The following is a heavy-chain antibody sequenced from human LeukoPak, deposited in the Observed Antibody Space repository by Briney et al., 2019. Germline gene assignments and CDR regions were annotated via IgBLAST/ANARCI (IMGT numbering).Heavy chain of an antibody. CDR3: ARAGYCSGGSCPASWFDP. V-gene: IGHV1-69*04. D-gene: IGHD2-15*01. J-gene: IGHJ5*02. Sequence: ASVKVSCKASGGTFSSYDISWVRQAPEQGLEWMGRIIPIFGIANYAQKFQGRVTITADKSTSTAYMELSSLRSEDTAVYYCARAGYCSGGSCPASWFDPWGQGTLVTVSS. CDR2: IIPIFGIA. CDR1: GGTFSSYD.